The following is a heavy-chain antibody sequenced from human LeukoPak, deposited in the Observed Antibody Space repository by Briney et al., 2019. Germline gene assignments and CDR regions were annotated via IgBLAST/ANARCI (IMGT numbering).Heavy chain of an antibody. CDR2: ISYDGSNK. V-gene: IGHV3-30*18. CDR3: AKGYCSSTSCSPWVFDY. Sequence: GGSLRLSCAASGFTFSSYGMHWVRQAPGKGLEWVAVISYDGSNKYYADSVKGRFTISRDNSKNTLYLQMNSLRAEDTAVYYCAKGYCSSTSCSPWVFDYWGQGTLVTVSS. J-gene: IGHJ4*02. D-gene: IGHD2-2*01. CDR1: GFTFSSYG.